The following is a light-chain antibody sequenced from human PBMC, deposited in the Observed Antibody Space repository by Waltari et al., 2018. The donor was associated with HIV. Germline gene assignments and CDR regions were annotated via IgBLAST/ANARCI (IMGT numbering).Light chain of an antibody. CDR2: WAS. Sequence: DIVMTQSPESLAVSLGERATINCKSSQSVLYSSNNKNYLAWYQQKPGQPPKLLIYWASTRESGVPDLFICSGSETDFTLTISSLQTEDVAVYYCQQYYSNSYTFGQGTKLEIK. CDR3: QQYYSNSYT. CDR1: QSVLYSSNNKNY. J-gene: IGKJ2*01. V-gene: IGKV4-1*01.